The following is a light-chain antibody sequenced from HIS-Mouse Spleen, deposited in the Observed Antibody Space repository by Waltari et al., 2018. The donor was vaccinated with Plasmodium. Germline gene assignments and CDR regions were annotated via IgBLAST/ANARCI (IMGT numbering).Light chain of an antibody. J-gene: IGKJ4*01. V-gene: IGKV3-11*01. CDR3: QQRSNWPRVLT. Sequence: EIVLTQSPATLSLSPGERATLSCRARQSVSSYLAWYQQKPGQAPRLLVYDASNRATAIPARFSGSGSGTDFTLTISSLEPEDFAVYYCQQRSNWPRVLTFGGGTKVEIK. CDR1: QSVSSY. CDR2: DAS.